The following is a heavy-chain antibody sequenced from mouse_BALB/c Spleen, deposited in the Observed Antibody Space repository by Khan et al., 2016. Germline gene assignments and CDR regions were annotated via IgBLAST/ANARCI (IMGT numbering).Heavy chain of an antibody. Sequence: QVQLQQSGAELARPGASVKMSCKASGYTFTIYTMHWVKQRPGQGLEWIGYINPSSGYTNYNQKFKDKATLTADKSSSTAYMQLSSLTSEDSAAYYGARSRRMGDNYLFDYWGQGTTLTVSS. CDR2: INPSSGYT. CDR3: ARSRRMGDNYLFDY. D-gene: IGHD1-3*01. J-gene: IGHJ2*01. V-gene: IGHV1-4*01. CDR1: GYTFTIYT.